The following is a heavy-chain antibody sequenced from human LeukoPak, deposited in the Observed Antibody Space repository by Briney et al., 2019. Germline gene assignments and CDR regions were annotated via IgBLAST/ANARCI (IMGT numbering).Heavy chain of an antibody. V-gene: IGHV1-46*01. J-gene: IGHJ6*03. CDR1: GYTFTSYS. Sequence: ASVKVSCKASGYTFTSYSMNWVRQAPGQGPEWMGIINPSDASTTYAQKFQGRVTMARDTSTSTVYMELSSLRSEDTAVYYCARLARYSWSPISPLYYYYYMDVWGKGTTVTVSS. CDR2: INPSDAST. CDR3: ARLARYSWSPISPLYYYYYMDV. D-gene: IGHD1-26*01.